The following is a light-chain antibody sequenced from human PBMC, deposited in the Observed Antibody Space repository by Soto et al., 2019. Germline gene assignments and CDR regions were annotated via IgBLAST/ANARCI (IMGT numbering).Light chain of an antibody. V-gene: IGLV2-14*01. Sequence: QSALTQPASVSGSPGQSITISCTGTSSDVGGYNYVSWYQQHPGKAPKLMIYDVTNRPSGVSNRFSGSKSGNTASLTVSGLQAEDEADYYCRSYRGSSTLVVFGTGTKLTVL. CDR3: RSYRGSSTLVV. CDR2: DVT. J-gene: IGLJ1*01. CDR1: SSDVGGYNY.